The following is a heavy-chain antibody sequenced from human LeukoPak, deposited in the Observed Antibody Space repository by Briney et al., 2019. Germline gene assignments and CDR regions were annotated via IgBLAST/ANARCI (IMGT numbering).Heavy chain of an antibody. V-gene: IGHV1-18*01. D-gene: IGHD3-3*01. CDR3: ARGRSYYDFWSGYYPRYYYYMDV. J-gene: IGHJ6*03. Sequence: AASVKVSCKASGHTFTSYGISWVRQAPGQGLEWMGWISAYNGNTNYAQKLQGRVTMTTDTSTSTAYMELRSLRSDDTAVYYCARGRSYYDFWSGYYPRYYYYMDVWGKGTTVTVSS. CDR1: GHTFTSYG. CDR2: ISAYNGNT.